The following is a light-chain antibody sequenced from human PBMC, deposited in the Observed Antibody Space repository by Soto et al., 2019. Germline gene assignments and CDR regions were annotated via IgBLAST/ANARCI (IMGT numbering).Light chain of an antibody. J-gene: IGKJ4*01. CDR1: QSLLHSDGKTY. CDR2: LGS. CDR3: MQALQTPLT. Sequence: DIVMTQTPLSLSVTPGQPASISCKSSQSLLHSDGKTYLDWYLQKPGQSPQLLIYLGSNRASGVPDRFSGSGSGTDFTLKISRVEAEDVGVYYCMQALQTPLTFGGGTKVDIK. V-gene: IGKV2-28*01.